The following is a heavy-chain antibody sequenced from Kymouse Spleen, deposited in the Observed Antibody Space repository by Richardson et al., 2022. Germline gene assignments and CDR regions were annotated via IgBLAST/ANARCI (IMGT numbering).Heavy chain of an antibody. V-gene: IGHV3-33*01. CDR2: IWYDGSNK. D-gene: IGHD1-7*01. Sequence: QVQLVESGGGVVQPGRSLRLSCAASGFTFSSYGMHWVRQAPGKGLEWVAVIWYDGSNKYYADSVKGRFTISRDNSKNTLYLQMNSLRAEDTAVYYCARDRLELRGYYYYGMDVWGQGTTVTVSS. CDR1: GFTFSSYG. J-gene: IGHJ6*02. CDR3: ARDRLELRGYYYYGMDV.